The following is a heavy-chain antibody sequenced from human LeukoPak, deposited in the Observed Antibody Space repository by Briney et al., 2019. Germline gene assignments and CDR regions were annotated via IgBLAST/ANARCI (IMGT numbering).Heavy chain of an antibody. CDR1: GFTFDDYG. V-gene: IGHV3-20*04. Sequence: GGSLRLSCAASGFTFDDYGMSWVRQAPGKGLEWVSGINWNGGSTGYADSVKGRFTISRDNAKNSLYLQMNSLRAEDTALYYCARVSEYYDSSGYYYEGIFDYWGQGTLVTVSS. CDR2: INWNGGST. CDR3: ARVSEYYDSSGYYYEGIFDY. J-gene: IGHJ4*02. D-gene: IGHD3-22*01.